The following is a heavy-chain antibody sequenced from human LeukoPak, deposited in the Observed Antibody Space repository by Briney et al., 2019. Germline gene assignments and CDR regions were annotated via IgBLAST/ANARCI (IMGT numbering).Heavy chain of an antibody. CDR1: GFTFSSYA. Sequence: GGSLRLSCAGSGFTFSSYAMHWVRQAPGKGLEWVAVISYDGSNKYYADSVKGRFTVSRDNSKNTLYLQMNSLRAEDTAVYYCVKDSTHFRVWDSYDTAGLNYWGQGTLVTVSS. J-gene: IGHJ4*02. CDR3: VKDSTHFRVWDSYDTAGLNY. V-gene: IGHV3-30*04. D-gene: IGHD3-22*01. CDR2: ISYDGSNK.